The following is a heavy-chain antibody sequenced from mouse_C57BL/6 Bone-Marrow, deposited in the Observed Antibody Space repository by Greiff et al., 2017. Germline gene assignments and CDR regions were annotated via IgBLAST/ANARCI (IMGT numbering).Heavy chain of an antibody. D-gene: IGHD1-1*01. CDR3: ASPITTVVAWYFDV. CDR2: IDPSDSYT. Sequence: QVQLQQSGAELVRPGTSVKLSCKASGYTFTSYWMHWVKQRPGQGLEWIGVIDPSDSYTNYNQKFKGKATLTVDTSSSTAYMQLTSLTSEDSAVYYCASPITTVVAWYFDVWGTGTTVTVSS. V-gene: IGHV1-59*01. CDR1: GYTFTSYW. J-gene: IGHJ1*03.